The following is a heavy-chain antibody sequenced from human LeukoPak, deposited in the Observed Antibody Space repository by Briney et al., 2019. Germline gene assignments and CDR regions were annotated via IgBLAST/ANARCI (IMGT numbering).Heavy chain of an antibody. CDR1: GGSLSGYY. Sequence: SETLSLTCAVYGGSLSGYYWSWIRQPPGKGLEWIGEINHSGSTNYNPSLTSRVTISVDTSKNQFSLKLSSVTAADTAVYYCARRPYRDCSSTSCSYYYYMDVWGKGTTVTVSS. D-gene: IGHD2-2*01. CDR3: ARRPYRDCSSTSCSYYYYMDV. J-gene: IGHJ6*03. V-gene: IGHV4-34*01. CDR2: INHSGST.